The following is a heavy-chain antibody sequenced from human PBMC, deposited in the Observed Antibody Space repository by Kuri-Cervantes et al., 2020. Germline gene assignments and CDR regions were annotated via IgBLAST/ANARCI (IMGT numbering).Heavy chain of an antibody. CDR2: IYYSGTT. CDR1: GDSISNGNW. V-gene: IGHV4-30-4*01. D-gene: IGHD6-13*01. Sequence: SETLSLTCAVSGDSISNGNWWSWVRQPPGKGLEWIGYIYYSGTTYYNASLKSRVIISLDTSKNQFSLKLSSVTAADMAVYYCSRGAYISRRNWFDPWGQGTLVTVSS. CDR3: SRGAYISRRNWFDP. J-gene: IGHJ5*02.